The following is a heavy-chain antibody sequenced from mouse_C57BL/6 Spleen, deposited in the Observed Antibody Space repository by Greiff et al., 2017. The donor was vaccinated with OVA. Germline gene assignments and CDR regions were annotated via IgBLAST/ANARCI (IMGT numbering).Heavy chain of an antibody. CDR2: IHPNSGST. Sequence: QVQLQQPGAELVKPGASVKLSCKASGYTFTSYWMHWVKQRPGQGLEWIGMIHPNSGSTNYNEKFKSKATLTVDKSSSTAYMQLSSLTSEDSAVYYGALDSSGYDYYAMDYWGQGTSVTGSS. J-gene: IGHJ4*01. CDR1: GYTFTSYW. D-gene: IGHD3-2*02. V-gene: IGHV1-64*01. CDR3: ALDSSGYDYYAMDY.